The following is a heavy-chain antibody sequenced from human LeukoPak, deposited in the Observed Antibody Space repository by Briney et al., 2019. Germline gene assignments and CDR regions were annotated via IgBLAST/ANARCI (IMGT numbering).Heavy chain of an antibody. J-gene: IGHJ4*02. Sequence: SETLSLTRAVYGGSISGYYWSWIRQPPGKGLEWVGEIHYTGGTSYNPSLKSRATISIDTSKNQLSLKLSSVTAADTAVYYCARGNNCFDFWGQGALVTVSS. D-gene: IGHD2/OR15-2a*01. CDR3: ARGNNCFDF. CDR1: GGSISGYY. V-gene: IGHV4-34*01. CDR2: IHYTGGT.